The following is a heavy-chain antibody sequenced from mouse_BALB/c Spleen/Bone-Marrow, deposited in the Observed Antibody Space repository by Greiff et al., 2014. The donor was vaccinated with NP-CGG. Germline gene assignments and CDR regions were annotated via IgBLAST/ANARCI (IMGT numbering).Heavy chain of an antibody. D-gene: IGHD2-4*01. CDR3: AGFFYDYDGPWFAY. Sequence: VQLQQSGAELARPGASVKMSSKASGYTFTSYTMHWVKQRPGQGLEWIGYINPSSGYTNYNQKFKDKATLTADKSSSTAYMQLSSLTSEDSAVYYCAGFFYDYDGPWFAYWGQGTLVTVSA. V-gene: IGHV1-4*01. J-gene: IGHJ3*01. CDR1: GYTFTSYT. CDR2: INPSSGYT.